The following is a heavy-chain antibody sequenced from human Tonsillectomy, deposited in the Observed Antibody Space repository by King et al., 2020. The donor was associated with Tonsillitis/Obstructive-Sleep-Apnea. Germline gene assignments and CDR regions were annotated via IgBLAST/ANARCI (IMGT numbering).Heavy chain of an antibody. D-gene: IGHD6-13*01. CDR2: ISPYNGDT. CDR3: AREARRQHEERRAEDTGDD. Sequence: PLVPSGAAVTPPGASVKFSCTASVSTFTHYGLSWVRQAPGQGLEWLGWISPYNGDTNYAQKLQDRVTLTTGTSTSTASMELRSLRADDTVVEDGAREARRQHEERRAEDTGDDGGKGTRGT. J-gene: IGHJ4*02. CDR1: VSTFTHYG. V-gene: IGHV1-18*01.